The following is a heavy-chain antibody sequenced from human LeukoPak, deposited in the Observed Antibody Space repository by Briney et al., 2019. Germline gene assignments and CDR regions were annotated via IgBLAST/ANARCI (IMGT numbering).Heavy chain of an antibody. V-gene: IGHV3-23*01. D-gene: IGHD3-10*01. J-gene: IGHJ3*02. CDR3: ARDTIWFGELVSDAFDI. Sequence: PGGTLRLSRAASGFTFSSYGMSWVRQAPGKGLEWVSAISGSGGSTYYADSVKGRFTISRDNSKNSLYLQMNSLRAEDTAVYYCARDTIWFGELVSDAFDIWGQGTMVTVSS. CDR1: GFTFSSYG. CDR2: ISGSGGST.